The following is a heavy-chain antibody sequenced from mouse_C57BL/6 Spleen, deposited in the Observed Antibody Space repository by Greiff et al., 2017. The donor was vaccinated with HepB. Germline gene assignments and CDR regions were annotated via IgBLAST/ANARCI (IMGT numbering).Heavy chain of an antibody. CDR3: ARDYGSSPYWYFDV. CDR1: GFTFSSYA. V-gene: IGHV5-4*01. CDR2: ISDGGSYT. D-gene: IGHD1-1*01. Sequence: LFHPLFSLTLSCAASGFTFSSYAMSWVRQTPEKRLEWVATISDGGSYTYYPDNVKGRFTISRDNAKNNLYLQMSHLKSEDTAMYYCARDYGSSPYWYFDVWGTGTTVTVSS. J-gene: IGHJ1*03.